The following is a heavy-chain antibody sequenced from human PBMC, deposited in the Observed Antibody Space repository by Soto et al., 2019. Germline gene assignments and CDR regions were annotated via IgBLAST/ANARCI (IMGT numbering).Heavy chain of an antibody. J-gene: IGHJ4*02. CDR2: IFSSGST. CDR1: GGSINTFY. Sequence: SETLSLTCSVSGGSINTFYWSWVRQPAGKGLEWIGRIFSSGSTSFNPSLESRVAMSVDTSKNHFSLNLSSVTAADMAVYYCAREGSYSAYNFAHGIQLWSFDFWGQGALVTVSS. D-gene: IGHD5-12*01. V-gene: IGHV4-4*07. CDR3: AREGSYSAYNFAHGIQLWSFDF.